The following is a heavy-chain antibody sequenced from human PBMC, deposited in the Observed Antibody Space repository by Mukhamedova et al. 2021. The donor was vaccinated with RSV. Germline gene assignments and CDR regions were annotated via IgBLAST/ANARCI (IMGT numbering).Heavy chain of an antibody. V-gene: IGHV3-21*01. CDR2: IPRSISFI. CDR1: GFTFSNYK. D-gene: IGHD4-17*01. CDR3: AVELTAVTPYWHFDL. Sequence: GFTFSNYKMNWVRQAPGQGLEWVSSIPRSISFIYYADSFKGRFPISRDNATSSLNLQLNSLRAEDTAATYCAVELTAVTPYWHFDL. J-gene: IGHJ2*01.